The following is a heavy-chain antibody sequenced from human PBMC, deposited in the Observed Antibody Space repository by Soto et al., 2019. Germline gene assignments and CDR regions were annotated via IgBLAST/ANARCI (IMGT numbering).Heavy chain of an antibody. V-gene: IGHV4-31*03. Sequence: TLSLTCTVSGGSISRGGYYWSWIRQHPGKGLEWIGYIYYSGSTYYNPSLKSRVTISVDTSKNQFSLKLSSVTAADTAVYYCARDRYRAGTMVRGVTWFDPWGQGTLVTVSS. J-gene: IGHJ5*02. D-gene: IGHD3-10*01. CDR3: ARDRYRAGTMVRGVTWFDP. CDR2: IYYSGST. CDR1: GGSISRGGYY.